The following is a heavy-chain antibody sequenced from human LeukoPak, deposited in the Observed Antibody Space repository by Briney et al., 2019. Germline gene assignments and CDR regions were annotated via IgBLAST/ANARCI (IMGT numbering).Heavy chain of an antibody. CDR1: GYTFSSYS. CDR2: ISSSSSTI. CDR3: AREYCSSTSCLYDY. Sequence: GGSLRLSCAASGYTFSSYSMNWVRQAPGKGLEWVSYISSSSSTIYYADSVKGRFTISRDKAKNSLYLQMNSLRAEDTAVYYCAREYCSSTSCLYDYWGQGTLVTVSS. D-gene: IGHD2-2*01. V-gene: IGHV3-48*01. J-gene: IGHJ4*02.